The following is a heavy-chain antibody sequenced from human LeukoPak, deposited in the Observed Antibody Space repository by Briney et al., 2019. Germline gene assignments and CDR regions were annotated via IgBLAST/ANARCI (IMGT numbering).Heavy chain of an antibody. CDR3: ARDESGPAY. D-gene: IGHD3-3*01. Sequence: HPGGSLRLSCAASGFTFSNYWMTWVRQAPGKGLEWVANIKEDGSEKYYVDSVKGRFTISRDNAKNSLYLQMNSLRAEDTALYYCARDESGPAYWGQGTLVTVSS. CDR1: GFTFSNYW. V-gene: IGHV3-7*01. J-gene: IGHJ4*02. CDR2: IKEDGSEK.